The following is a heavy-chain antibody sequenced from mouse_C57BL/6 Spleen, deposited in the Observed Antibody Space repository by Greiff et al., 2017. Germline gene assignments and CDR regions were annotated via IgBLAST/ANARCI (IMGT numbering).Heavy chain of an antibody. CDR1: GYTFTDYE. Sequence: LVESGAELVRPGASVTLSCKASGYTFTDYEMHWVKQTPVHGLEWIGAIDPETGGTAYNQKFKGKAILTADKSSSTAYMELRSLTSEDSAVYYCTRKSLAWFAYWGQGTLVTVSA. J-gene: IGHJ3*01. V-gene: IGHV1-15*01. CDR3: TRKSLAWFAY. CDR2: IDPETGGT. D-gene: IGHD6-1*01.